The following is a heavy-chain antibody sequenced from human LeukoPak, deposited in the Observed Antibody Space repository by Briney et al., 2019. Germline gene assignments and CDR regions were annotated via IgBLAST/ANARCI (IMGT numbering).Heavy chain of an antibody. V-gene: IGHV3-7*01. CDR1: GFSFSTSW. CDR3: SESLNS. D-gene: IGHD1-26*01. CDR2: INQGGSYK. Sequence: GGSLRLSCAASGFSFSTSWMDWVRQAPGKGLEWVANINQGGSYKYYVDSVKGRFTISRDNAKNSVFLQMNSLGVEDTAVYFCSESLNSWGQGTLVTVSS. J-gene: IGHJ4*02.